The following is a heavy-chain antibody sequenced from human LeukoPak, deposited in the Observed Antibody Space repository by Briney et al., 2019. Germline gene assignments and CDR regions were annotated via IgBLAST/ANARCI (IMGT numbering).Heavy chain of an antibody. J-gene: IGHJ3*01. D-gene: IGHD5-18*01. CDR2: IKGDGSDK. CDR3: ARAQWGYPFDV. CDR1: GFSSSNYW. V-gene: IGHV3-7*03. Sequence: GGSLRLSCAASGFSSSNYWMTWIRQSPGKGLEWVATIKGDGSDKRYVDSVKGRFTISRDDVKNSLYLQLNNLRAEDTAIYYCARAQWGYPFDVWGQGTRVTVSS.